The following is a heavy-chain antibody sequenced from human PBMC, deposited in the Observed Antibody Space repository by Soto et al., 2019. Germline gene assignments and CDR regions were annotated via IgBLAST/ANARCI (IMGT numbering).Heavy chain of an antibody. CDR3: ARDVSIVGATRTRYYYYGMDV. Sequence: GASVKVCCKTFGYSFISYYIHWVRQAPGQGLEWMGLIDPNGGNTNYAQTFQGRVTMTRDTSTSTVYMELSSLRSEDTAVYYCARDVSIVGATRTRYYYYGMDVWGQGTTVTVSS. D-gene: IGHD1-26*01. V-gene: IGHV1-46*01. J-gene: IGHJ6*02. CDR1: GYSFISYY. CDR2: IDPNGGNT.